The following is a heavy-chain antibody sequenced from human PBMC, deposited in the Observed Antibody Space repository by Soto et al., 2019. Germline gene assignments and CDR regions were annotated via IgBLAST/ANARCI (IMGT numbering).Heavy chain of an antibody. CDR2: IYPGDSDT. D-gene: IGHD6-19*01. CDR3: ASVSSGWYGGGYYFDY. Sequence: GESLKISCKGSGYSFTSYWIGWVRQMPGKGLEWMGIIYPGDSDTRYSPSFQGQVTISADKSISTAYLQWSSLKASDTAMYYCASVSSGWYGGGYYFDYWGQGTLVTVSS. V-gene: IGHV5-51*01. CDR1: GYSFTSYW. J-gene: IGHJ4*02.